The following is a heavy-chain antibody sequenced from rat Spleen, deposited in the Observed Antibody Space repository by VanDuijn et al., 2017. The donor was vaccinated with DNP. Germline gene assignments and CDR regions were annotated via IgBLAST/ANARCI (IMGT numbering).Heavy chain of an antibody. D-gene: IGHD1-2*01. Sequence: VQLKESGPGLVQPSQTLSLTCTVSGLSLTSNSVSWIRQPPGKGLEWVASITSSGGSTYYPDSVKGRFTISRDNAKNTLYLQMNSLRSEETATYYCARGGLYYFDYWGQGVMVTVSS. CDR3: ARGGLYYFDY. V-gene: IGHV5-31*01. CDR1: GLSLTSNS. CDR2: ITSSGGST. J-gene: IGHJ2*01.